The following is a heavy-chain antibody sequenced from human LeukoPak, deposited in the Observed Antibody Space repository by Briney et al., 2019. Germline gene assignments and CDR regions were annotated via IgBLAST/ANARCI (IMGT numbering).Heavy chain of an antibody. CDR3: ASPAPSYYGSGSYHPFDI. CDR2: MNPNSGNT. D-gene: IGHD3-10*01. CDR1: GYTFTSYD. Sequence: ASVKVSCKASGYTFTSYDINWVRQATGQGLEWMGWMNPNSGNTGYAQKFQGRVTMTRNTSISTAYMELSSLRSEDTAVYYCASPAPSYYGSGSYHPFDIWGQGTMVTVSS. J-gene: IGHJ3*02. V-gene: IGHV1-8*01.